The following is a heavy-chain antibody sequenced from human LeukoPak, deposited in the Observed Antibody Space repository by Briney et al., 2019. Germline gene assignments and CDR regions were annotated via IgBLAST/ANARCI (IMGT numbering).Heavy chain of an antibody. D-gene: IGHD5-18*01. V-gene: IGHV3-66*01. CDR2: IYSGGST. Sequence: GGSLRLSCAASGFTVSSNYMSWVRQAPGKGLEWVPVIYSGGSTYYADSVKGRFTISRDNSKNTLYLQMNSLRAEDTAVYYCAKAYNVYSYGVNYFDYWGQGTLVTVSS. J-gene: IGHJ4*02. CDR1: GFTVSSNY. CDR3: AKAYNVYSYGVNYFDY.